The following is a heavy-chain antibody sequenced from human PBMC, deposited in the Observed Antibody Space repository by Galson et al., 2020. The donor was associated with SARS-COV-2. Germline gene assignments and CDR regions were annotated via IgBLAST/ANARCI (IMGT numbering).Heavy chain of an antibody. J-gene: IGHJ4*02. D-gene: IGHD2-15*01. Sequence: ASVKVSCKASGYTFTSYDINWVRQATGQGLEWMGWMNPNSGNTGYAQKFQGRVTMTRNTSISTAYMELSSLRSEDTAVYYCARGPVCSGGSCYSGYFFFGYWGQGTLVTVSS. V-gene: IGHV1-8*01. CDR2: MNPNSGNT. CDR1: GYTFTSYD. CDR3: ARGPVCSGGSCYSGYFFFGY.